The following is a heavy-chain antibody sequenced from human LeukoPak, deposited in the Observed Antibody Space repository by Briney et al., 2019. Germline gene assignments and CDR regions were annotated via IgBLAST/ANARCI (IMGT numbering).Heavy chain of an antibody. CDR1: RYTFTGYY. V-gene: IGHV1-2*02. Sequence: ASVKVSCKASRYTFTGYYMHWVRQAPGQGLEWMGWINPNSGGTNYTEKFQGRVTMTRDTSISTAYMEVRRLRSDDTAVYYCARGGPLHYYYYYYMDVWGDGTTITVSS. CDR3: ARGGPLHYYYYYYMDV. J-gene: IGHJ6*03. CDR2: INPNSGGT.